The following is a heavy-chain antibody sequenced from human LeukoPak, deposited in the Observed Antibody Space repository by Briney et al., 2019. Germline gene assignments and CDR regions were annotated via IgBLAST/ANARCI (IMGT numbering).Heavy chain of an antibody. CDR1: GYSISSGYY. Sequence: TSETLSLTCAVSGYSISSGYYWGWIRQPPGKGLEWIGSIYHSGSTYYTPSLKSRVTISVDTSKNQFSLKLSSVTAADTAVYYCASNRIFDYWGQGTLVTVSS. D-gene: IGHD1-14*01. V-gene: IGHV4-38-2*01. J-gene: IGHJ4*02. CDR2: IYHSGST. CDR3: ASNRIFDY.